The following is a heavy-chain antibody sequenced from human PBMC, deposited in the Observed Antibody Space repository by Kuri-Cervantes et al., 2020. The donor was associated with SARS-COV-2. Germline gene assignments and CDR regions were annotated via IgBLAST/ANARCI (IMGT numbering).Heavy chain of an antibody. CDR3: AKAVRRTPNRESPAPDDAFDI. Sequence: GGSLRLSCAASGFTFSSYAMSWVRQAPGKGLEWVSAISGSGGSTYYADSVKGRFTISRDNSKNTLYLQMNSLRAEDTAVYYCAKAVRRTPNRESPAPDDAFDIWGQGTMVTVSS. D-gene: IGHD1-14*01. V-gene: IGHV3-23*01. J-gene: IGHJ3*02. CDR1: GFTFSSYA. CDR2: ISGSGGST.